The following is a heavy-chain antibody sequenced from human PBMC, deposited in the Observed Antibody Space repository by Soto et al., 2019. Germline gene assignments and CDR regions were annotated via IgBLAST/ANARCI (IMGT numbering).Heavy chain of an antibody. CDR2: FIPVYRAL. CDR3: ATGVIWIGYFTVDS. V-gene: IGHV1-69*13. CDR1: GGSFGKSA. J-gene: IGHJ4*02. Sequence: SVKVSCKASGGSFGKSAINWVRQTPGQGLEWLGGFIPVYRALNYAQKFQGRVTITADESTGTAYMTLSSLASDDTAVYYCATGVIWIGYFTVDSWGQGTRVTVSS. D-gene: IGHD3-3*01.